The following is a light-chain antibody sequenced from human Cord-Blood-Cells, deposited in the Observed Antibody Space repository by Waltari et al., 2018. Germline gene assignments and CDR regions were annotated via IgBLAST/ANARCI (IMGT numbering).Light chain of an antibody. V-gene: IGKV3-11*01. CDR3: QQRSNWPHT. J-gene: IGKJ4*01. CDR1: QSVSSY. Sequence: IVLTQSPATLSFCSGDRATLSCRASQSVSSYLAWYQQKPGQAPRHLIYDASNRATGIRARFSGSGSGTDFTLTISSLEPEDFAVYYCQQRSNWPHTCGGGTKVEIK. CDR2: DAS.